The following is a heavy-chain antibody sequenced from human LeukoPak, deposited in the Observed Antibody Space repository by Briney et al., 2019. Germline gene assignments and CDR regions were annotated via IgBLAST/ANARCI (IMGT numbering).Heavy chain of an antibody. CDR3: ARVGYYYDDNCDAFDI. CDR1: GFTLSNYW. V-gene: IGHV3-74*01. CDR2: INSDGSTT. Sequence: GGSLRLSCAASGFTLSNYWMHWVRQTRGRGRVWVSRINSDGSTTNYADSVKGRFTISRDNAKNTLYLQMNSLRAEDTAMYYCARVGYYYDDNCDAFDIWGQGTMVTVSS. J-gene: IGHJ3*02. D-gene: IGHD3-22*01.